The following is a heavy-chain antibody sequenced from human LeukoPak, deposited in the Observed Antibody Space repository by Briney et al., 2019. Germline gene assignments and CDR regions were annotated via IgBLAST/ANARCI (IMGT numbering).Heavy chain of an antibody. CDR1: GGSISSYY. D-gene: IGHD5-12*01. J-gene: IGHJ6*03. CDR2: IYTSGST. Sequence: PSETLSLTCTVSGGSISSYYWSWIRQPPGKGLEWIGRIYTSGSTNYNPSLKSRVTISVDTSKNQFSLKLSSVTAADTAVYYCARQLKGVVATTGRWNYYMDVWGKGTTVTISS. V-gene: IGHV4-4*07. CDR3: ARQLKGVVATTGRWNYYMDV.